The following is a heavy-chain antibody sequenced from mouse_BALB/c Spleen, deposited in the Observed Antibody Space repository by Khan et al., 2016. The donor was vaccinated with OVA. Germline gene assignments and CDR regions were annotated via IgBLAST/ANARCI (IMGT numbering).Heavy chain of an antibody. J-gene: IGHJ3*01. D-gene: IGHD3-1*01. V-gene: IGHV1S81*02. CDR2: INPSNGDT. CDR1: GYTFTSYY. CDR3: TRSGGAAFAY. Sequence: QVQLQQSGAELVKPGASVKLSCKASGYTFTSYYIYWVKQRPGQGLEWIVGINPSNGDTYFNEKFESKATLTVDKSSSTAFMQVSSLTSEDSAVYYCTRSGGAAFAYWGQGTLVNVSA.